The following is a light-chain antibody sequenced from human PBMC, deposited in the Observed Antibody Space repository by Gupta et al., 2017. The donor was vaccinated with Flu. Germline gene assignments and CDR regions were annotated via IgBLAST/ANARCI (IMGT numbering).Light chain of an antibody. V-gene: IGKV3-15*01. Sequence: ATLSLSPGERATLYCRASEYVRNNLAWYKQRPGQAPRLLIYGASTRDTGLPARFSGSGYGAEFTLTISSRQSEDSAIYYCQQYKIWPLWTFGQGTKVEIK. J-gene: IGKJ1*01. CDR1: EYVRNN. CDR2: GAS. CDR3: QQYKIWPLWT.